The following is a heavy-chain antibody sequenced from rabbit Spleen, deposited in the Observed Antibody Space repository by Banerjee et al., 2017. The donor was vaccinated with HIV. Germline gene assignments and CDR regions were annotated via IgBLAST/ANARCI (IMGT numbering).Heavy chain of an antibody. CDR1: GVSFSISSY. V-gene: IGHV1S40*01. CDR3: ARDGAGGSYFAL. D-gene: IGHD8-1*01. J-gene: IGHJ6*01. Sequence: QSLEESGGDLVNPGTSLTLTCTASGVSFSISSYMCWVRQAPGKGLEWVACIDAGSSAFSYFASWAKGRFTISKTSSTTVTLQMTSLTAADTATYFCARDGAGGSYFALWGQGTLVTVS. CDR2: IDAGSSAFS.